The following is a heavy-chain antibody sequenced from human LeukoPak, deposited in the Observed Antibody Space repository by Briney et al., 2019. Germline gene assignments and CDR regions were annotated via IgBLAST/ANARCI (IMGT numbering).Heavy chain of an antibody. J-gene: IGHJ4*02. D-gene: IGHD1-1*01. CDR3: ARDSRTTGTTSGYFDY. Sequence: GGSLRLSCAASGFSFSSHSLNWVRQAPGKGLEWVPSISSSSSDIYYAVSVKGRFTISRDNAKNSLYLQMNSLRAEDTAVYYCARDSRTTGTTSGYFDYWGQGTLVTVSS. CDR1: GFSFSSHS. V-gene: IGHV3-21*01. CDR2: ISSSSSDI.